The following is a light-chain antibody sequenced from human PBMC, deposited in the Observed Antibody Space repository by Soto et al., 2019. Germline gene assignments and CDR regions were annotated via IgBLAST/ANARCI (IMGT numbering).Light chain of an antibody. J-gene: IGLJ2*01. Sequence: QAVVTQPPSVSGAPGQRVTISCTGSSSNIGAGYDVHWYQQLPGTAPKLLIYGNSNRPSGVPDRFSGSKSGTSASLAITGLQAEYEADYYCQSYDSSRSGFVVFGGGTKVTVL. CDR2: GNS. V-gene: IGLV1-40*01. CDR3: QSYDSSRSGFVV. CDR1: SSNIGAGYD.